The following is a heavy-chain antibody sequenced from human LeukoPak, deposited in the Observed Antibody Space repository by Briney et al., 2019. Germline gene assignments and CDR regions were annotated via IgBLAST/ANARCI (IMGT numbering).Heavy chain of an antibody. J-gene: IGHJ4*02. CDR2: IIPIFGTA. Sequence: SVKVSCKASGYTFTSYGISWVRQAPGQGLEWMGGIIPIFGTANYAQKFQGRVTITADESTSTAYMELSSLRSEDTAVYYCARGSGSYLGRFDYWGQGTLVTVSS. D-gene: IGHD3-10*01. CDR1: GYTFTSYG. V-gene: IGHV1-69*13. CDR3: ARGSGSYLGRFDY.